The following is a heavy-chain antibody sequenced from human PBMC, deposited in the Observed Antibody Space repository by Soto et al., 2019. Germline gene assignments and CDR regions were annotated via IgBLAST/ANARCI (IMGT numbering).Heavy chain of an antibody. J-gene: IGHJ5*02. V-gene: IGHV4-31*03. D-gene: IGHD2-2*01. Sequence: SETLSLTCSVSGDSISSGGYYWSWIRQHPGKGLEWIGSIYYSGGTFYNPSLKSRLSISVDTSKNHFSLRLTSVTAADTAVYFCARGGYCGRHSCSWIDPWGQGTLVTVSS. CDR1: GDSISSGGYY. CDR2: IYYSGGT. CDR3: ARGGYCGRHSCSWIDP.